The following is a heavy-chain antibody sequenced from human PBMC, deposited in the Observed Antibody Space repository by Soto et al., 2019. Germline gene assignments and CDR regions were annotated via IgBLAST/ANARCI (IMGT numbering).Heavy chain of an antibody. CDR1: GGTFSSYA. CDR3: ATRPDIVVVPAAPYYYYGMDV. Sequence: GASVKVSCKASGGTFSSYAISWVLQAPGQGLEWMGGIIPIFGTANYAQKFQGRVTITADESTSTAYMELSSLRSEDTAVYYCATRPDIVVVPAAPYYYYGMDVWGQGTTV. J-gene: IGHJ6*02. CDR2: IIPIFGTA. D-gene: IGHD2-2*01. V-gene: IGHV1-69*13.